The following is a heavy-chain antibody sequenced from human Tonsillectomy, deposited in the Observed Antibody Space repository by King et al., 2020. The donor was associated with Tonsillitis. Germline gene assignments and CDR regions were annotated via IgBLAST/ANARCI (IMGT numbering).Heavy chain of an antibody. CDR1: GGSFSGYY. CDR3: ARGGGTIFGVIVADSYYYYMDV. J-gene: IGHJ6*03. Sequence: VQLQQWGARLLKPSETLSLTCAVYGGSFSGYYWTWIRQPPGKGLEWIGEINHSGGTNYNPSLKSRVTISVDTSKNQFSLTLNSVTAADTAVYYCARGGGTIFGVIVADSYYYYMDVWGKGTTVTVSS. CDR2: INHSGGT. D-gene: IGHD3-3*01. V-gene: IGHV4-34*01.